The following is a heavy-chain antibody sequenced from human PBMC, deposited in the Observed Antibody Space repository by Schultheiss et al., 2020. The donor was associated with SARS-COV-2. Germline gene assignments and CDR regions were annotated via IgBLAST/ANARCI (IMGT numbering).Heavy chain of an antibody. J-gene: IGHJ4*02. CDR3: ARDSGSYPPYYFDY. CDR2: INPTSGTT. Sequence: ASVKVSCKASGYTFTSYGISWVRQAPGQGLEWMGIINPTSGTTNYAQKFQGRVTMTRDTSTSTVYMELSSLRSEDTAVYYCARDSGSYPPYYFDYWGQGTLVTVSS. CDR1: GYTFTSYG. D-gene: IGHD1-26*01. V-gene: IGHV1-46*01.